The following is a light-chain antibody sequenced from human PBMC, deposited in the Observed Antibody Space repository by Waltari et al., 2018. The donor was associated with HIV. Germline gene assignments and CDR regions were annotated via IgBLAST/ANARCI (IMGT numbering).Light chain of an antibody. CDR2: QDS. J-gene: IGLJ2*01. CDR1: KLGDKY. V-gene: IGLV3-1*01. CDR3: QAWDSSTVV. Sequence: YELTQPPSVSVSPGQTASITSSGDKLGDKYACWYQQKPGQSPVLVIYQDSKRPAGIPERFSGSNSGNTATLTISGTQTLDEADYYCQAWDSSTVVFGGGTKLTVL.